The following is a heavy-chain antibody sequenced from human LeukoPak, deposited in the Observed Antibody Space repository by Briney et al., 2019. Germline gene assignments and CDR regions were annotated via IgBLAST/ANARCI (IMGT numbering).Heavy chain of an antibody. CDR1: GFTFSNYA. Sequence: GSLRLSCAASGFTFSNYAMSWVRQAPGKGLEWVSVITGSGGSTYYADPVKGRFTISRDNSKNTLFLQMNSLRAEDTAVYYCAKVGVMRSSGWFGGDYFDHWGQGTLVTVSS. CDR3: AKVGVMRSSGWFGGDYFDH. D-gene: IGHD6-19*01. V-gene: IGHV3-23*01. CDR2: ITGSGGST. J-gene: IGHJ4*02.